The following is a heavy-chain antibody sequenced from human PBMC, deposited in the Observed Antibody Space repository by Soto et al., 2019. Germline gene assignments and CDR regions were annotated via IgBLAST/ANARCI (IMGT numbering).Heavy chain of an antibody. CDR1: GYTFTSYY. CDR3: ARASMAAAGRDYYYYYGMDV. V-gene: IGHV1-46*01. J-gene: IGHJ6*02. CDR2: INPSGGST. D-gene: IGHD6-13*01. Sequence: RASVKVSCKASGYTFTSYYMHWVRQAPGQGLEWMGIINPSGGSTSYAQKFQGRVTMTRDTSTSTVYMELSSLRSEDTAVYYCARASMAAAGRDYYYYYGMDVWGQGTTVTV.